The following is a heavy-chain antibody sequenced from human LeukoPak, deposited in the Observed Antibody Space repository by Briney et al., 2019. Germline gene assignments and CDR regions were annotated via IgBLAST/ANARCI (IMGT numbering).Heavy chain of an antibody. J-gene: IGHJ4*02. Sequence: PGGSLRLSCAGSGFPFSSYTLHWVRQAPGKGLEWLAGTSYDETSKNYADSVKGRFTISRDNSKNTLYLQMNSLRAEDTAVYYCAREGLTTVTAFDYWGQGTLVTVSS. CDR3: AREGLTTVTAFDY. CDR2: TSYDETSK. V-gene: IGHV3-30-3*01. D-gene: IGHD4-17*01. CDR1: GFPFSSYT.